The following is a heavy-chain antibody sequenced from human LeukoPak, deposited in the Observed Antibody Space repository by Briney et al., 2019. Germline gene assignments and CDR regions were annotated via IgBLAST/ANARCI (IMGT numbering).Heavy chain of an antibody. V-gene: IGHV4-39*01. J-gene: IGHJ3*02. CDR2: IYYSGST. CDR1: GGSISSSSYY. Sequence: SETLSLTCTVSGGSISSSSYYWGWIRQPPGKGLEWIGSIYYSGSTYYNPSLKSRVTISVDTSKNQFSLKLSSVTAADTAVYYCARALGVVRAFDIWGQGTMVTVSS. D-gene: IGHD3-3*01. CDR3: ARALGVVRAFDI.